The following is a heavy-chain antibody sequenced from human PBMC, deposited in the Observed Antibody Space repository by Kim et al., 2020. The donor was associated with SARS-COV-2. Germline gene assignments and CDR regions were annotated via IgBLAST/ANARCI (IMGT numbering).Heavy chain of an antibody. D-gene: IGHD3-22*01. V-gene: IGHV3-33*01. CDR1: GFTFSSYG. Sequence: GGSLRLSCAASGFTFSSYGMHWVRQAPGKGLEWVAVIWYDGNNKYYADSVKGRFTISRDSSKNTLYLQMNSLRAEDTAVYYCARDPFCDSFTCPGLGKSYYYGLDVWGQGTTVTVSS. J-gene: IGHJ6*02. CDR2: IWYDGNNK. CDR3: ARDPFCDSFTCPGLGKSYYYGLDV.